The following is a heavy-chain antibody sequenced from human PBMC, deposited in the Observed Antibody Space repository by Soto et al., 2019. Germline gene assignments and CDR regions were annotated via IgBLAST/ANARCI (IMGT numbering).Heavy chain of an antibody. CDR3: ARGKITMVRGVYYYYYYMDV. Sequence: QVQLQQWGAGLLKPSETLSLTCAVYGGSFSGYYWSWIRQPPGKGLEWIGEINHSGSTNYNPSLKSRVTISVDTSKNQFSLKLSSVTAVDTAVYYCARGKITMVRGVYYYYYYMDVWGKGTTVTVSS. J-gene: IGHJ6*03. V-gene: IGHV4-34*01. CDR1: GGSFSGYY. D-gene: IGHD3-10*01. CDR2: INHSGST.